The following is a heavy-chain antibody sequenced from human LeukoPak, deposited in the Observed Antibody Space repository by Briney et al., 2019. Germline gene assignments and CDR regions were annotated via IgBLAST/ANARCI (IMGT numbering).Heavy chain of an antibody. Sequence: PSETLSLTCTVSGDSISSSSYYWGWIRQPPGKGLEWIGSIYYSGSTYYNPSLKSRVTISVDTSKNQFSLKLSSVTAADTAVYYCARLSDSGYDLDYWGQGTLVTVSS. V-gene: IGHV4-39*01. CDR3: ARLSDSGYDLDY. CDR1: GDSISSSSYY. CDR2: IYYSGST. D-gene: IGHD5-12*01. J-gene: IGHJ4*02.